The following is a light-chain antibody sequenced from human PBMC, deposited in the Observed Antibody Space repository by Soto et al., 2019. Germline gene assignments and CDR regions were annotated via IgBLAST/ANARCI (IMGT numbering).Light chain of an antibody. Sequence: QSALTQPASVSGSPGQSITISCTGTSSDVVGYNYVSWYQQHPGKAPQLMIYDVNNRPSGVSNRFSGSKSGNTASLTISGLQAEDEADYYCSSYTSSSLGVVFGGGTKVTVL. CDR2: DVN. J-gene: IGLJ2*01. CDR1: SSDVVGYNY. CDR3: SSYTSSSLGVV. V-gene: IGLV2-14*03.